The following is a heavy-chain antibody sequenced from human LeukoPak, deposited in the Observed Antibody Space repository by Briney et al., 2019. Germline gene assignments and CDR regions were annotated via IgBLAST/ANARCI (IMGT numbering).Heavy chain of an antibody. D-gene: IGHD5-24*01. CDR3: AKDARDGYKYHFDY. Sequence: GGSLRLSCAASGFTFSSYGMHWVRQAPGKGLEWVAVIWYDGSNKYYADSVRGRFTISRDNSKNTLYLQMNSLRAEDTAVYYCAKDARDGYKYHFDYWGQGTLVTVSS. CDR1: GFTFSSYG. J-gene: IGHJ4*02. CDR2: IWYDGSNK. V-gene: IGHV3-33*06.